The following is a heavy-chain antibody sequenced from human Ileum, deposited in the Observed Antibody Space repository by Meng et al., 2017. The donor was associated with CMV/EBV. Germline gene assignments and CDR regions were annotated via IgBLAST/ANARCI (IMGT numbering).Heavy chain of an antibody. D-gene: IGHD3-3*01. CDR3: ARHPNNFWSGYYFFDS. Sequence: GESLKISCVASEFTFGSHWMAWVRQAPGKGLEWVASIKQDGSDQDYVGSVKGRFTISRDNAKNALYLQMNSLRDEDTAVYQCARHPNNFWSGYYFFDSWGQGTLVTVSS. CDR2: IKQDGSDQ. V-gene: IGHV3-7*01. J-gene: IGHJ4*02. CDR1: EFTFGSHW.